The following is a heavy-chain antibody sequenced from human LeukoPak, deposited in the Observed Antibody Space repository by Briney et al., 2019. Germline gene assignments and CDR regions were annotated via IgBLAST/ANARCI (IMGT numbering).Heavy chain of an antibody. J-gene: IGHJ4*02. CDR1: GFTVSSNY. CDR2: IYGGVNT. D-gene: IGHD3-3*01. CDR3: ARDERYDFWSGYLYYFDY. Sequence: GGSLRLSCAASGFTVSSNYMSWVRQAPGKGLEWVSVIYGGVNTVYADFVQGRFTISRDNSKNTLYLQMSSLRAEDTAVYYCARDERYDFWSGYLYYFDYWGQGTLVTVSS. V-gene: IGHV3-66*01.